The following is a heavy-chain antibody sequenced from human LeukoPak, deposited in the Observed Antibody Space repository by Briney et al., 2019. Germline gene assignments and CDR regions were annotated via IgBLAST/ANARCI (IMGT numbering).Heavy chain of an antibody. CDR2: IIPIFGTA. V-gene: IGHV1-69*05. CDR1: GGTFSSYA. Sequence: SVKVSCKASGGTFSSYAISWVRQAPGQGLEWMGGIIPIFGTANYAQKLQGRVTMTTDTSTSTAYMELRSLRSDDTAVYYCARVVVVPAANYFDYWGQGTLVTVSS. D-gene: IGHD2-2*01. CDR3: ARVVVVPAANYFDY. J-gene: IGHJ4*02.